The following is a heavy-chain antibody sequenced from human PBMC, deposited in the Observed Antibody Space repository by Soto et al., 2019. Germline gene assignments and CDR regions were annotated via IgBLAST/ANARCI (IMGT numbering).Heavy chain of an antibody. CDR3: ATLTGYYKGGVDY. CDR2: FDPEDGET. V-gene: IGHV1-24*01. Sequence: VASVKVYCKVSGYTLTELSMHWVRQAPGKGLEWMGGFDPEDGETIYAQKFQGRVTMTEDTSTDTAYMELSSLRSEDTAVYYCATLTGYYKGGVDYWGQGTLVTVSS. CDR1: GYTLTELS. J-gene: IGHJ4*02. D-gene: IGHD3-9*01.